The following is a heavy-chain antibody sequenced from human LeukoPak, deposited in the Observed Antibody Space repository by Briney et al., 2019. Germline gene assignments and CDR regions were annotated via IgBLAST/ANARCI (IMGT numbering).Heavy chain of an antibody. J-gene: IGHJ4*02. CDR2: ISAYNGNI. D-gene: IGHD3-22*01. V-gene: IGHV1-18*01. Sequence: ASVKVSCKASGYTFTSYGISWVRQAPGQGLEWMGWISAYNGNINYAQKLQGRVTMTRDTSISTAYMELSRLRSDDTAVYYCARDLTSDSSRYYLWNYWGQGTLVTVSS. CDR3: ARDLTSDSSRYYLWNY. CDR1: GYTFTSYG.